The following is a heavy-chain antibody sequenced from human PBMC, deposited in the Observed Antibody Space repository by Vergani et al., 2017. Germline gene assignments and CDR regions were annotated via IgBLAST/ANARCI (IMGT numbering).Heavy chain of an antibody. V-gene: IGHV4-59*01. CDR2: IYYSGST. D-gene: IGHD3-10*01. Sequence: QVQLQESGPGLVKPSETLSLTCTVSGGSISSYYWSWIRQPPGKGLEWIGYIYYSGSTNYNPSLKSRVTISVDTSKNQFSLKLSSVTAADTAVYYCASERERRMVRGVTYYFDYWGQGTLVTVSS. CDR1: GGSISSYY. CDR3: ASERERRMVRGVTYYFDY. J-gene: IGHJ4*02.